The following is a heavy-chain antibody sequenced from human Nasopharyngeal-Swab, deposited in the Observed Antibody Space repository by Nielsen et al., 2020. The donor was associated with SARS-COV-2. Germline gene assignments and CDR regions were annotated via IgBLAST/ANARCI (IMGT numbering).Heavy chain of an antibody. D-gene: IGHD1/OR15-1a*01. V-gene: IGHV4-30-4*01. Sequence: WIRQPPGKGLEWMGFIHQSGNTTYSPSLKSRLTMSVDTSKNQFSLKLTSVTAADTALYYCARERTAPGTLYYFDYWGQGTPVTVSS. J-gene: IGHJ4*02. CDR3: ARERTAPGTLYYFDY. CDR2: IHQSGNT.